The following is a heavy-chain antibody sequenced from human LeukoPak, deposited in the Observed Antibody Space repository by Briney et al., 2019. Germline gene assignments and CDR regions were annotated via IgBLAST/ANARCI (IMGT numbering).Heavy chain of an antibody. CDR1: XGSFSGYY. D-gene: IGHD6-6*01. Sequence: SXTXXLTCXVYXGSFSGYYWSWIRQPPGKGLEWIGEINHSGSTNYNPSLKSRVTISVDTSKNQFSLKLSSVTAADTAVYYCARGRRNYYYYYMDVWGKGTTVTVSS. J-gene: IGHJ6*03. CDR2: INHSGST. CDR3: ARGRRNYYYYYMDV. V-gene: IGHV4-34*01.